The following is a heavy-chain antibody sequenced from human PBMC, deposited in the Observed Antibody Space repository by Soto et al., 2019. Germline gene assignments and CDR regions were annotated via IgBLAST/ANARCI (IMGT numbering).Heavy chain of an antibody. Sequence: PWETLSLTCTVSGGSISSTTYYWGWMRQPPGKGLEWVASFFIGGNTYYNPSLKSRGTISVDTSKNQFSLKLSSVTAADTAVYYCARCGGDCYSYPTFDYWGKGTLVTVYS. J-gene: IGHJ4*02. CDR1: GGSISSTTYY. V-gene: IGHV4-39*07. CDR2: FFIGGNT. D-gene: IGHD2-21*02. CDR3: ARCGGDCYSYPTFDY.